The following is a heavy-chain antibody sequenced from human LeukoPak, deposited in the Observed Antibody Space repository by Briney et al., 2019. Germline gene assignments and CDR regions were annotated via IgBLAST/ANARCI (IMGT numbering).Heavy chain of an antibody. CDR1: GYTFTSYA. Sequence: ASVKVSCKASGYTFTSYAMNWVRQAPGQGLEWMGWINPNSGGTNYAQKFQGRVTMTRDTSISTAYMELSRLRSDDTAVYYCARDNDGDYVFNYWGQGTLVTVSS. J-gene: IGHJ4*02. V-gene: IGHV1-2*02. D-gene: IGHD4-17*01. CDR3: ARDNDGDYVFNY. CDR2: INPNSGGT.